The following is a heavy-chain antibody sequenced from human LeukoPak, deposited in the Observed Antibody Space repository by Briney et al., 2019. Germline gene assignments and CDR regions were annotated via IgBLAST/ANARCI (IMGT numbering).Heavy chain of an antibody. V-gene: IGHV3-30*02. CDR1: GFTFSRYG. Sequence: TGGSLRLSCAASGFTFSRYGMHWVRQAPGKGLEWVAFIRFDGSNKYLADSVKGRFTITRDNSKNTLSLQTNSLRVEDTAVYYCAKDYYYGSGSPYYVDKWGQGTLVTVSS. CDR3: AKDYYYGSGSPYYVDK. D-gene: IGHD3-10*01. J-gene: IGHJ4*02. CDR2: IRFDGSNK.